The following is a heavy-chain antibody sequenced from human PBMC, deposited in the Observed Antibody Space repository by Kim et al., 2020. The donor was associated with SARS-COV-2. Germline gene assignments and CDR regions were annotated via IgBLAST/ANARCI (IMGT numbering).Heavy chain of an antibody. CDR3: ARDNPPSITVVAATGDYGMDV. Sequence: SETLSLTCTVSGGSISSSSYYWGWIRQPPGKGLEWIGSIYYSGSTYYNPSLKSRVTISVDTSKNQFSLKLSSVTAADTAVYYCARDNPPSITVVAATGDYGMDVWGQGTTVTVSS. CDR2: IYYSGST. V-gene: IGHV4-39*07. D-gene: IGHD2-15*01. CDR1: GGSISSSSYY. J-gene: IGHJ6*02.